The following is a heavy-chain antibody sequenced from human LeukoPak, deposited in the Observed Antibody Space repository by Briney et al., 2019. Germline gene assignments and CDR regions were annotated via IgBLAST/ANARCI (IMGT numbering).Heavy chain of an antibody. CDR3: ARDPNGDYIGTFDM. V-gene: IGHV3-23*01. D-gene: IGHD4-17*01. Sequence: GGSLRLSCEASGFRFGDFAMSWVRQTPGKGLEWVSSISASGANTYYAASVKGRFTSSRDNSKNTLYLQMNSLRVEDTAVYFCARDPNGDYIGTFDMWGRGTMVSVSS. CDR2: ISASGANT. J-gene: IGHJ3*02. CDR1: GFRFGDFA.